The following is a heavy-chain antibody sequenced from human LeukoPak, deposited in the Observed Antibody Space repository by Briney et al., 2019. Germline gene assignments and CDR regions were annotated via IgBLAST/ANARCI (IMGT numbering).Heavy chain of an antibody. CDR1: GGTFSSYA. J-gene: IGHJ4*02. CDR2: IIPILGIA. CDR3: ARVLRGVGAIDS. D-gene: IGHD1-26*01. Sequence: SVKVSCKASGGTFSSYAISWVRQAPGQGLEWMGRIIPILGIANYAQKFQGRVTITADKSTSTAYMELSSLRSEDTAVYYCARVLRGVGAIDSWGQGTLVTVSS. V-gene: IGHV1-69*04.